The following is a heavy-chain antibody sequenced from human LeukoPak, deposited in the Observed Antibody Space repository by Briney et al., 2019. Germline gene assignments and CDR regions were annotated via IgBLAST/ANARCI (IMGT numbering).Heavy chain of an antibody. Sequence: SETLSLTCSVSGGSMSSYYWSWIRQPPGKGLEWIGYIYYSGDTNYNPSLKSRVTISEDTSKNQLSLKLSSVTAADTAVYYCARAAVTTSRYFQHWGQGTLVTVSS. D-gene: IGHD4-17*01. J-gene: IGHJ1*01. CDR3: ARAAVTTSRYFQH. CDR2: IYYSGDT. V-gene: IGHV4-59*12. CDR1: GGSMSSYY.